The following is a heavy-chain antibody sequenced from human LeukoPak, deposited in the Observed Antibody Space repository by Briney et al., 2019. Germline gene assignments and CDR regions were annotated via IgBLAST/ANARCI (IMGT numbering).Heavy chain of an antibody. CDR1: RVTFTIYE. J-gene: IGHJ3*02. CDR2: IISSGNTI. Sequence: QAGGSLRLSCAASRVTFTIYELNWVRQAPGKGLEWVSYIISSGNTISYADSVKGRFTISRDNAKNSLYLQVISLRAEDTAVYYCARGPCIAARYDAFDIWGQGTMVTVSS. D-gene: IGHD6-6*01. V-gene: IGHV3-48*03. CDR3: ARGPCIAARYDAFDI.